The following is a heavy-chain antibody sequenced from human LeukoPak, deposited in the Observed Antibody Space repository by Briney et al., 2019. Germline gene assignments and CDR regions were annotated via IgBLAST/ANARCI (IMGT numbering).Heavy chain of an antibody. Sequence: PGGSLRLSCAASGFTFSSYEMNWVRQAPGKGLEWVSYISSSGSTIYYADSVKGRFTISRDNAKNSLYLQMNSLRAEDTAVYYCAREGEEGYGYGYGYWGQGTLVTVSS. CDR1: GFTFSSYE. CDR2: ISSSGSTI. CDR3: AREGEEGYGYGYGY. D-gene: IGHD5-18*01. J-gene: IGHJ4*02. V-gene: IGHV3-48*03.